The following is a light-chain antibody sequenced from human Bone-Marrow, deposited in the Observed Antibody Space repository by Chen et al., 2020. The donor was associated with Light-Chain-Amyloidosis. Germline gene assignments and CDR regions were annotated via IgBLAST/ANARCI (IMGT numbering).Light chain of an antibody. Sequence: SYVLTQPSSVSVAPGQTATIACGGNNIGSTRVHWYQQTPGQAPLLVVYDDSDRPSGIPARVAGSNSANTASLTISRVAAEDEADYCCTVWDRGSDRPVFGGGTKLTVL. V-gene: IGLV3-21*02. CDR3: TVWDRGSDRPV. J-gene: IGLJ3*02. CDR2: DDS. CDR1: NIGSTR.